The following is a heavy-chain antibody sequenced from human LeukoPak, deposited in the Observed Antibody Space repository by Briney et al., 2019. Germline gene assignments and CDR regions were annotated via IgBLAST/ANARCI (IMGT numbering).Heavy chain of an antibody. Sequence: SETLSLTCAVYGGSFSGYYWSWIRQPPGKGLDWIGEINHSGSTNFNPSLKSRVTISVDTSKNQFSLKLSSVTAADTAVYYCARVAGRITMVRVVNDWFDPWGQGTLVTVSS. CDR1: GGSFSGYY. J-gene: IGHJ5*02. CDR3: ARVAGRITMVRVVNDWFDP. V-gene: IGHV4-34*01. D-gene: IGHD3-10*01. CDR2: INHSGST.